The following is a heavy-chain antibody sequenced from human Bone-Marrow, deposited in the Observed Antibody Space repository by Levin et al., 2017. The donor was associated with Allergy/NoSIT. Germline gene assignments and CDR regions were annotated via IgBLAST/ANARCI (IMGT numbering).Heavy chain of an antibody. V-gene: IGHV3-15*01. CDR3: STEGGHCSGGSCYLLPFYYGMDV. CDR2: IKSRNDGGTP. CDR1: GFNFTNAW. Sequence: SCAASGFNFTNAWMSWVRQAPGKGLEWVGRIKSRNDGGTPDYAAPVKGRFIISKDVSKNTLYLPMNSLKTQDTAVYYCSTEGGHCSGGSCYLLPFYYGMDVWGQGTTVTVSS. D-gene: IGHD2-15*01. J-gene: IGHJ6*02.